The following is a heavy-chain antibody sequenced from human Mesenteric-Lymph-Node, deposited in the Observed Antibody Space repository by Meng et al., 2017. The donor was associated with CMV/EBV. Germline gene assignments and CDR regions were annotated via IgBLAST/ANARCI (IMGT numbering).Heavy chain of an antibody. Sequence: VGDAGGLFMPVGSLRLSCAAVGVNVRGKYIGWVRQAPGKGLEGVWIIYRGDNTSYKDSLKDRFTVSGDIPKNALYLQMVSLRVEVTAVYYCTGNSVSNPNPDYWGQGTLVTVSS. D-gene: IGHD3-10*01. CDR3: TGNSVSNPNPDY. J-gene: IGHJ4*02. V-gene: IGHV3-66*01. CDR1: GVNVRGKY. CDR2: IYRGDNT.